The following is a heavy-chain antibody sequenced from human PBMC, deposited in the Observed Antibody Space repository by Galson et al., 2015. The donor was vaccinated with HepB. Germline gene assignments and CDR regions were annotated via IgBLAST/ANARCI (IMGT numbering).Heavy chain of an antibody. J-gene: IGHJ3*02. Sequence: PALVKPTQTVTLTCTFSGFSLSTSGMRVSWIRQPPGKALEWLARIDWDDDKFYSTSLKTRLTISKDTSRNQVVLTMTDMDPVDTATYYCARQRIAADFLDAFDIWGQGTMVTVSS. D-gene: IGHD6-13*01. CDR3: ARQRIAADFLDAFDI. V-gene: IGHV2-70*04. CDR2: IDWDDDK. CDR1: GFSLSTSGMR.